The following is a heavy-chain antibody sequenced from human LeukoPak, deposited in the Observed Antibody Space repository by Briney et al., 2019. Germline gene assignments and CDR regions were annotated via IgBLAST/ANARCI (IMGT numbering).Heavy chain of an antibody. CDR3: ARDLPDYSSSFDY. Sequence: ASVKVSCKASGYTFTSYDINWVRQATGQGLEWMGWMNPNSANTGYAQKFQGRVTMTRDMSTSTVYMELSSLRSEDTAVYYCARDLPDYSSSFDYWGQGTLVTVSS. J-gene: IGHJ4*02. V-gene: IGHV1-8*01. CDR1: GYTFTSYD. CDR2: MNPNSANT. D-gene: IGHD6-6*01.